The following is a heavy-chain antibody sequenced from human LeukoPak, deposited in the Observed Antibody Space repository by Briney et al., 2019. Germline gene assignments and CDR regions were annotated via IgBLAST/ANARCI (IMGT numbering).Heavy chain of an antibody. CDR3: AKNGTGYCSGGSCYRYYYYYGMDV. J-gene: IGHJ6*02. CDR1: GFTFSSYA. V-gene: IGHV3-23*01. Sequence: GGSLRLSCAASGFTFSSYAMSWVRRAPGKGLEWVSAISGSGGSTYYADSVKGRFTISRDNSKNTLYLQMNSLRAEDTAVYYCAKNGTGYCSGGSCYRYYYYYGMDVWGQGTTVTVSS. CDR2: ISGSGGST. D-gene: IGHD2-15*01.